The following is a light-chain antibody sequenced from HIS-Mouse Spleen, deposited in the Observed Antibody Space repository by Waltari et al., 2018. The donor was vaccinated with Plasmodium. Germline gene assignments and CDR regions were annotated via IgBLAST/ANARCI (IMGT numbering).Light chain of an antibody. V-gene: IGLV3-21*02. Sequence: SYVLTQPPSVSVAPGQTARITCGGNNIGSKSVHWYQQKPGQAPVLVVYDDSDRPSGLPEGFSGSNSGTTATLTISRVEAGDEADYYCQVWDSSSDHVVFGGGTKLTVL. J-gene: IGLJ2*01. CDR3: QVWDSSSDHVV. CDR1: NIGSKS. CDR2: DDS.